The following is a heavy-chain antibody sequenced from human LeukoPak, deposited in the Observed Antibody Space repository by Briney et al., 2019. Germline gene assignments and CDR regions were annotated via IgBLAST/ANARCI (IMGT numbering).Heavy chain of an antibody. Sequence: SETLSLTCAVYGGSFSGYYWSWIRQPPGKGLEWIGEINHSGSTNYNPSLKSRVTISVDTSKNQFSLKLSFVTAADTAVYYCARIKGVVVPAAIVFDLWGRGTLVTVSS. D-gene: IGHD2-2*01. CDR3: ARIKGVVVPAAIVFDL. CDR1: GGSFSGYY. V-gene: IGHV4-34*01. J-gene: IGHJ2*01. CDR2: INHSGST.